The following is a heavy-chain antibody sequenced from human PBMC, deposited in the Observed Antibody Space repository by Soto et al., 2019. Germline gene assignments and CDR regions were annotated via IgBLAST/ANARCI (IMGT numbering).Heavy chain of an antibody. V-gene: IGHV3-53*01. CDR3: ATWHLQEHAYDI. J-gene: IGHJ3*02. CDR1: GFTVSGKKY. CDR2: LYDLDGT. Sequence: PGGSLRLSWEALGFTVSGKKYVAWVRQAPGKGLEWVSALYDLDGTYYADSVKGRFTTSSDSSRTTVYLQMNSLRPDDTAVYSCATWHLQEHAYDIWGQGTMVTVSS. D-gene: IGHD1-1*01.